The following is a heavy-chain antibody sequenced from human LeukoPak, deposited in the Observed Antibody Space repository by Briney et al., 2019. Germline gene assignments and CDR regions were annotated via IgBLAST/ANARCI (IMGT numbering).Heavy chain of an antibody. Sequence: ASVKVSCKASGYTFTSYGISWVRQAPGQGLEWMGWISAYNGNTNYAQKLQGRVTMTTDTSTSTAYMELRSLRSDDTAVYYCARRATRFRELLYYFDYWGQGTLVTVSS. CDR2: ISAYNGNT. D-gene: IGHD1-26*01. CDR1: GYTFTSYG. J-gene: IGHJ4*02. CDR3: ARRATRFRELLYYFDY. V-gene: IGHV1-18*01.